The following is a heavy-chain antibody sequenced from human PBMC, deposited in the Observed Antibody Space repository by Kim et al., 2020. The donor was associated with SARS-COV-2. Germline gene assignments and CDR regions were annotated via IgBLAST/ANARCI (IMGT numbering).Heavy chain of an antibody. CDR1: GGSISSYY. Sequence: SETLSLTCTVSGGSISSYYWSWIRQPPGKGLEWIGYIYYSGSTNYNPSLKSRVTISVDTSKNQFSLKLSSVTAADTAVYYCARDQGLGYYDSSGFYGMDVWGQGPTAPVS. J-gene: IGHJ6*02. CDR2: IYYSGST. V-gene: IGHV4-59*13. CDR3: ARDQGLGYYDSSGFYGMDV. D-gene: IGHD3-22*01.